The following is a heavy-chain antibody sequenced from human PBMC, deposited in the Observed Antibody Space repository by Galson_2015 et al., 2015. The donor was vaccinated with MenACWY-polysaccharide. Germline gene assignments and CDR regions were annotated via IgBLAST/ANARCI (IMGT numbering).Heavy chain of an antibody. CDR1: GFTFSTYA. CDR2: ISGSGDTT. CDR3: TKDPTGAVQGYFDY. J-gene: IGHJ4*02. V-gene: IGHV3-23*01. Sequence: SLRLSCAASGFTFSTYAMSWVRQAPGKGLEWVSAISGSGDTTYYADSVKGRFTISRDNSKNTLSLQMNSLRADDTAVYYCTKDPTGAVQGYFDYWGQGTLVTVSS. D-gene: IGHD7-27*01.